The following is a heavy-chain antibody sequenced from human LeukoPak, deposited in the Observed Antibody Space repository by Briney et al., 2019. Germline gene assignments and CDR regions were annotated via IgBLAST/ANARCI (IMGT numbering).Heavy chain of an antibody. CDR3: ARVPSITIFGVVTPYYFDY. CDR2: IYYSGST. V-gene: IGHV4-61*01. Sequence: KPSETLSLTCTVSGGSVSSGSYYWSWIRQPPGKGLEWFGYIYYSGSTNYNPSLKSRVTISVDTYKNQFSLKLSSVTAADPAVYYCARVPSITIFGVVTPYYFDYWGQGTLVTVSS. CDR1: GGSVSSGSYY. J-gene: IGHJ4*02. D-gene: IGHD3-3*01.